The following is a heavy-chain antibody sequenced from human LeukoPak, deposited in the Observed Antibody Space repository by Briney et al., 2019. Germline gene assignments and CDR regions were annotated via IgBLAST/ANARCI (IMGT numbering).Heavy chain of an antibody. D-gene: IGHD3-9*01. J-gene: IGHJ3*01. CDR2: ISSSSSYI. CDR1: GFTFSSYS. Sequence: GGSLRLSCAASGFTFSSYSMNWVRQAPGKGPEWVSSISSSSSYIYYADSVKGRFTISRDNAKNSLYLQMNSLRAEDTAVYYCARDRLNYDILTGYHYDWGQGTMVTVSS. CDR3: ARDRLNYDILTGYHYD. V-gene: IGHV3-21*01.